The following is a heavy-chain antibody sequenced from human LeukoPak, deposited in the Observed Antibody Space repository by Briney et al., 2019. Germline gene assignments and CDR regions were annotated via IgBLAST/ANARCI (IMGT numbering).Heavy chain of an antibody. CDR1: GFAFDEYG. CDR2: LNWKGDST. V-gene: IGHV3-20*04. D-gene: IGHD6-13*01. J-gene: IGHJ4*02. Sequence: GGSLRLSCAASGFAFDEYGMTWVRHAPGKGLEWVSGLNWKGDSTGYAESVKGRFTISRDNAKSSLYLHMNSLRAEDTAFYYCAKTASSSWLITSWGQGTLVTVSS. CDR3: AKTASSSWLITS.